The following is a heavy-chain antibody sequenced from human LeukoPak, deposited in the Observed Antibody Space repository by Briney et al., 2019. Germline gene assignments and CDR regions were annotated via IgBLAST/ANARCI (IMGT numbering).Heavy chain of an antibody. CDR1: GFTVSSNY. J-gene: IGHJ4*02. CDR3: ARDLATRVGYFDY. V-gene: IGHV3-53*01. Sequence: PGGSLRLSCAASGFTVSSNYMSWVRQAPGKGLEWVSVIYSGGSTYYADSVKGRFTISGDNAKNSLYLQMNSLRAEDTAVYYCARDLATRVGYFDYWGQGTLVTVSS. CDR2: IYSGGST.